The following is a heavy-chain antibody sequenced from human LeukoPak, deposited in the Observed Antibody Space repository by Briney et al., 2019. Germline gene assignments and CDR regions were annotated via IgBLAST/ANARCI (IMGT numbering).Heavy chain of an antibody. V-gene: IGHV5-51*01. CDR3: ATVEPYYYGSGSYYPGFDS. CDR1: GYSFTSYW. J-gene: IGHJ4*02. CDR2: IYPGDSDT. Sequence: GESLKISCKGSGYSFTSYWIGWVRRMPGKGLEWKGIIYPGDSDTSYSPSFQGQVTISADKSITTAYLQWSSLKASATAMYYCATVEPYYYGSGSYYPGFDSWGQGTLVTASS. D-gene: IGHD3-10*01.